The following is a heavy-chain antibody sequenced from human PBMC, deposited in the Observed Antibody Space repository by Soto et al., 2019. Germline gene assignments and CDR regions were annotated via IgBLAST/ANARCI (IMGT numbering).Heavy chain of an antibody. V-gene: IGHV3-21*01. J-gene: IGHJ2*01. CDR3: AREMVTKVVNDWYFDI. CDR1: GCTFSSYN. CDR2: ISRSRNYI. D-gene: IGHD2-21*02. Sequence: WGSLRLSCAASGCTFSSYNMNWVRQAPAKGLEWVSSISRSRNYIYYAESVKGRFNISRDNAKNSLLLQMNRLRAEDTAVYFCAREMVTKVVNDWYFDIWGRGTLVTVS.